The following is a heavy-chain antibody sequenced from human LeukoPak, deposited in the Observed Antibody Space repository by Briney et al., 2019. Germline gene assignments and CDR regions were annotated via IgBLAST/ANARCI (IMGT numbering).Heavy chain of an antibody. Sequence: GGSLRLSCAASGFTFDDYAMHWVRQAPGKGLEWVSGISYNSDTIAYADSVKGRFTISRDNAKNSLYMQMNSLRAEDTALYYCAKDYCGGDCYSGWYFDLWGRGTLVTVSS. CDR1: GFTFDDYA. J-gene: IGHJ2*01. CDR2: ISYNSDTI. CDR3: AKDYCGGDCYSGWYFDL. V-gene: IGHV3-9*01. D-gene: IGHD2-21*02.